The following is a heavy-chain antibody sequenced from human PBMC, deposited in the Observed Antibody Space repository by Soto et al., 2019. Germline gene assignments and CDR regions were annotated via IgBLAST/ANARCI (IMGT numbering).Heavy chain of an antibody. CDR3: ARDTRITIFGVVTPPNYYYGMDV. V-gene: IGHV1-69*13. Sequence: GASVKVSCKASGGTFSSNAISCVRQAPGQGLEWMGGIIPIFGTANYAQKFQGRVTITADESKSQFSLKLSSVTAADTAVYYCARDTRITIFGVVTPPNYYYGMDVWGQGTTVTVSS. J-gene: IGHJ6*02. D-gene: IGHD3-3*01. CDR2: IIPIFGTA. CDR1: GGTFSSNA.